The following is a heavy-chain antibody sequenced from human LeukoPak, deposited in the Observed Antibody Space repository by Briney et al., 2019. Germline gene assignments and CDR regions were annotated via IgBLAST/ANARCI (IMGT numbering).Heavy chain of an antibody. V-gene: IGHV3-23*01. Sequence: PGGSLRLSCAASGFTFSSYAMSWVRQAPGKGLEWVSAISGSGSSSYYADSVKGRFTISIDNSKNTLYLQMNSLRAEDTAVYYCAKEGYGYSSGWYKGYWGQGTLVTVSS. CDR3: AKEGYGYSSGWYKGY. D-gene: IGHD6-19*01. CDR1: GFTFSSYA. J-gene: IGHJ4*02. CDR2: ISGSGSSS.